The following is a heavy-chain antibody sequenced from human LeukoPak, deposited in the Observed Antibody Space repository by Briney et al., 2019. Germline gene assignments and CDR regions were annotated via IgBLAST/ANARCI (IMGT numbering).Heavy chain of an antibody. Sequence: GGSLRLSCAASGFTFSSYAMHWVRQAPGKGLEWVAVISYDGSNKYYADSVKGRFTISRDNSKNTLYLQMNSLRAEDTAVYYCAREVQWLVRGYYYYYMDVWGKGTTVTVSS. D-gene: IGHD6-19*01. CDR1: GFTFSSYA. J-gene: IGHJ6*03. CDR2: ISYDGSNK. CDR3: AREVQWLVRGYYYYYMDV. V-gene: IGHV3-30*04.